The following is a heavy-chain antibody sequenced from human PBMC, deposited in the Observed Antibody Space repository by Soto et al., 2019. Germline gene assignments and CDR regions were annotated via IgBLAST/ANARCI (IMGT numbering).Heavy chain of an antibody. J-gene: IGHJ4*02. CDR3: VRNSYFFGSDY. V-gene: IGHV1-46*03. D-gene: IGHD3-3*01. CDR2: INPGGGST. CDR1: GYTFTNYH. Sequence: QVQLVQSGAEVKKPGASVKVSCKVSGYTFTNYHIHWVRQAPGQGLEWIGKINPGGGSTSYAQKFQGRVTVTRDTSTSTVYMELSSLRSEDTAVYYCVRNSYFFGSDYWGQGTRVTVSS.